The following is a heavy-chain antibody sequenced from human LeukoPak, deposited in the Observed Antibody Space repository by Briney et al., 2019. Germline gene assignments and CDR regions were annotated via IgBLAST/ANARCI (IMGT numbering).Heavy chain of an antibody. D-gene: IGHD2-15*01. V-gene: IGHV3-21*01. CDR2: ISSSSSYI. CDR3: ARDGLCSGGSCYGFNAFDI. J-gene: IGHJ3*02. Sequence: PGGSLRLSCAASGFTFSSYAMNWVRQAPGKGLEWFSSISSSSSYIYYADSVKGRFTISRDNAKNSLYLQMNSLRAEDTAVYYCARDGLCSGGSCYGFNAFDIWGQGTMVTVSS. CDR1: GFTFSSYA.